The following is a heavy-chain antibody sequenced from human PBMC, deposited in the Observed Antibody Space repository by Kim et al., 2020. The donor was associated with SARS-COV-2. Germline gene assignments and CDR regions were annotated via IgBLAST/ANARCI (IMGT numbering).Heavy chain of an antibody. V-gene: IGHV3-7*03. CDR3: ARDDSGGSYYDYYYG. D-gene: IGHD1-26*01. J-gene: IGHJ6*01. Sequence: GGSLRLSCTASGFSFSSYWMSWVRQAPGKGLEWVAKIKQDGSETYYVDSVKGRFTVSRDNAKSSLYLQMNSLRAEDTAVYYCARDDSGGSYYDYYYG. CDR2: IKQDGSET. CDR1: GFSFSSYW.